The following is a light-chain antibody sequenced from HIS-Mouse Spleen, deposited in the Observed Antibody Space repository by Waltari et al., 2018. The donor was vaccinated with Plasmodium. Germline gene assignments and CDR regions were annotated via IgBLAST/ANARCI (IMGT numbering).Light chain of an antibody. CDR1: SGHSSYA. CDR3: QTWGTGMGV. Sequence: QLVLTQSPSASASLGASVKLTCTLSSGHSSYAIAWHQQQPEKGPRYLMKLNSDGSHSKGDGIPARFSGSSSGAERYLTIPSLQSEDEADYYCQTWGTGMGVFGGGTKLTVL. J-gene: IGLJ2*01. V-gene: IGLV4-69*01. CDR2: LNSDGSH.